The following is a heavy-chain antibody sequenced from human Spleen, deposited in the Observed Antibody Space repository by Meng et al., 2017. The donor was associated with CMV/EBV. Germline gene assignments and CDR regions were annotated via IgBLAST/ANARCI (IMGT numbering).Heavy chain of an antibody. CDR3: VRGYNSFDS. CDR2: SRNKANRYTT. CDR1: GFIFSDHY. D-gene: IGHD1-1*01. Sequence: GESLKISCAASGFIFSDHYSDWVRQTPGKGLEWVGRSRNKANRYTTEYTASVKGRFTVSRDESKNSLYLQMNSLKTEDTAVYYCVRGYNSFDSWGQGTLVTVSS. V-gene: IGHV3-72*01. J-gene: IGHJ4*02.